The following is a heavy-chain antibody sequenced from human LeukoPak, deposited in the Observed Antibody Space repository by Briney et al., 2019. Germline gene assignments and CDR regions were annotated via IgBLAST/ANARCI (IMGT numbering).Heavy chain of an antibody. CDR3: ARDTVITGTTRV. J-gene: IGHJ4*02. V-gene: IGHV1-69*05. D-gene: IGHD1-14*01. Sequence: ASVKVSCKASGGTFSSYAISWVRQAPGQGLEWMGRIIPIFGTANYAQKFQGRGTITTDESTSTAYMELSSLRSEDTAVYYCARDTVITGTTRVWGQGTLVTVSS. CDR1: GGTFSSYA. CDR2: IIPIFGTA.